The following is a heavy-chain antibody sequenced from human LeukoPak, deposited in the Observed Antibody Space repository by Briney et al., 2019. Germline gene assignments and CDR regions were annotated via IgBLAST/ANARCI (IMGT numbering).Heavy chain of an antibody. CDR3: ATVTLAVAVYWFDP. J-gene: IGHJ5*02. D-gene: IGHD6-19*01. V-gene: IGHV1-24*01. CDR2: FDPEDGET. Sequence: ASVKVSCKASGYTFTSYGISWVRQAPGKGLEWMGGFDPEDGETIYAQKFQGRVTMTEDTSTDTAYMELSSLRSEDTAVYYCATVTLAVAVYWFDPWGQGTLVTVSS. CDR1: GYTFTSYG.